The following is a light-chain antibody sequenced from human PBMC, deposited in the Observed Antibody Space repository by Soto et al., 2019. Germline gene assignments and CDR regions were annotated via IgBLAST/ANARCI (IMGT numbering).Light chain of an antibody. CDR2: AAS. J-gene: IGKJ1*01. Sequence: DIQLTQSPSFLSASVGDRVTITCRASQGISSYLAWYQQKPVKAPKLLIYAASTLQSGVPSRFSGSGSGTEFTLTISSLQPEDFATYYCQQLNSYPPSFGQGTKV. V-gene: IGKV1-9*01. CDR1: QGISSY. CDR3: QQLNSYPPS.